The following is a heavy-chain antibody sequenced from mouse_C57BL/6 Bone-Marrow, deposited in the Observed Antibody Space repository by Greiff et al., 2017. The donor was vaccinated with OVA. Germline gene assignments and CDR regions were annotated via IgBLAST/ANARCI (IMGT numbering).Heavy chain of an antibody. CDR1: GFTFSSYG. V-gene: IGHV5-6*02. Sequence: LVESGGDLVKPGGSLKLSCAASGFTFSSYGMSWVRQTPDKRLEWVATISSGGSYTYYPDSVKGRFTISRDNAKNTLYLQMSSLKSEDTAMYYWARRQLRLRAMDYWGQGTSVTVSS. J-gene: IGHJ4*01. D-gene: IGHD3-2*02. CDR2: ISSGGSYT. CDR3: ARRQLRLRAMDY.